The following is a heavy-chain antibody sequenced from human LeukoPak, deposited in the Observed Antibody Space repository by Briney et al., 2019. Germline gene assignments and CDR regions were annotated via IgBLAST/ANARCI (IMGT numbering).Heavy chain of an antibody. CDR1: VYTFTGYY. D-gene: IGHD2-2*02. CDR2: INPNSGGT. V-gene: IGHV1-2*02. J-gene: IGHJ3*02. Sequence: ASVKVSCKASVYTFTGYYMHWVRQAPGQGLEWMGWINPNSGGTNYAQKFQGRVTMTRDTSISTAYMELSRLRSDDTGVYYCASDWGLSQLEYCSNTNCYMGAFDIWGQGTMVTVSS. CDR3: ASDWGLSQLEYCSNTNCYMGAFDI.